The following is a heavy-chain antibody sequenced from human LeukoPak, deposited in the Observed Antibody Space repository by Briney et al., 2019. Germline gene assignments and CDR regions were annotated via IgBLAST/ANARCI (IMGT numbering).Heavy chain of an antibody. CDR3: AKARVSSSWYLLRGYFDY. CDR2: ISGSGGST. D-gene: IGHD6-13*01. CDR1: GFTFSSYG. J-gene: IGHJ4*02. Sequence: GGSLRLSCAASGFTFSSYGMSWVRQAPGKGLEWVSAISGSGGSTYYADSVKGRFTISRDNSKNTLYLQMNSLRAEDTAVYYCAKARVSSSWYLLRGYFDYWGQGTLVTVSS. V-gene: IGHV3-23*01.